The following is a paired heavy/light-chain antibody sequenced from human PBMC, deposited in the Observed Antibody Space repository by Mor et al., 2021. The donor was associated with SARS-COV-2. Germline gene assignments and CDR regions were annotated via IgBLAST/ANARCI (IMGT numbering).Heavy chain of an antibody. CDR3: AKDGKQWLVGFWFDP. CDR2: ISYDGTTK. D-gene: IGHD6-19*01. CDR1: GFTFTNYG. Sequence: QVQLVESGGGVVQPGRSLRLSCAASGFTFTNYGMHWVRQAPGKGLEWVAVISYDGTTKYYADSVKGRFTISRDNSKNTLYLQMNSLRTEDTAVYFCAKDGKQWLVGFWFDPWGQGTLVTVSS. J-gene: IGHJ5*02. V-gene: IGHV3-30*18.
Light chain of an antibody. J-gene: IGKJ3*01. V-gene: IGKV3-15*01. CDR3: QQYNNWPPVT. CDR1: QSVSSS. CDR2: GAS. Sequence: EIVMTQSPATLSVSPGERATLSCRASQSVSSSLAWYQQRPGQAPRLLIYGASTRATGVPARFSGSGSGTEFTLTISSLQSEDFAVYYCQQYNNWPPVTFGPGTKVDIK.